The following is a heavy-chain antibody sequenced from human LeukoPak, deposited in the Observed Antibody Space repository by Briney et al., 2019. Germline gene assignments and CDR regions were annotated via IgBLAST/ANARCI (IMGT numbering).Heavy chain of an antibody. J-gene: IGHJ4*02. CDR3: AVRASWDFDY. Sequence: SQTLSLTCTVSGGSISSGSYYWSWIRQPAGKGLEWIGRIYTSGSTNYNPSLKSRVTISVDTSKNQFSLKLSSVTAADTAVYYCAVRASWDFDYWGQGTLVTVSS. V-gene: IGHV4-61*02. CDR2: IYTSGST. CDR1: GGSISSGSYY. D-gene: IGHD2-2*01.